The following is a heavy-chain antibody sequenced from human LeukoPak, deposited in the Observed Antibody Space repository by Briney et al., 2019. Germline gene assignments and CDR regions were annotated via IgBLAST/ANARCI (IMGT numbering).Heavy chain of an antibody. V-gene: IGHV3-74*01. CDR2: INSDGSST. D-gene: IGHD3-10*01. J-gene: IGHJ3*02. CDR3: ARDLDLYGSGIGAFDI. Sequence: GGSLRLSCAASGFTFDDYGMSWVRQAPGKGLEWVSRINSDGSSTSYADSVKGRFTISRDNSKNTLYLQMNSLRAEDTAVYYCARDLDLYGSGIGAFDIWGQGTMVTVSS. CDR1: GFTFDDYG.